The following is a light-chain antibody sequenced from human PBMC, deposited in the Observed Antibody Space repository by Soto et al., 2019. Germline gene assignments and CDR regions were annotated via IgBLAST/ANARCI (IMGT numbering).Light chain of an antibody. CDR3: QQYHNWLRAS. CDR2: GAS. Sequence: IVMTQSPATLSVSPGERATLSCGASQSVSNNLAWYQQKPGQAPRLVIYGASTRATGIPARFSSSGSGTEFTLTISGLQSEDFVIYYSQQYHNWLRASFGGGTKVAIK. V-gene: IGKV3-15*01. CDR1: QSVSNN. J-gene: IGKJ4*01.